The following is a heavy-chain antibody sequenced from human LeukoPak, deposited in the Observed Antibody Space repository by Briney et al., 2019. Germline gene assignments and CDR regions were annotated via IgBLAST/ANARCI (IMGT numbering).Heavy chain of an antibody. V-gene: IGHV3-30*01. Sequence: PGGSLRPSCAASGFTFSSYAMHWVRQAPGKGLEWVAVISYDGSNKYYADSVKGRFTISRDNSKNTLYLQMNSLRAEDTAVYYCARDRYYYGSGSSTDYWGQGTLVTVSS. CDR1: GFTFSSYA. CDR3: ARDRYYYGSGSSTDY. CDR2: ISYDGSNK. J-gene: IGHJ4*02. D-gene: IGHD3-10*01.